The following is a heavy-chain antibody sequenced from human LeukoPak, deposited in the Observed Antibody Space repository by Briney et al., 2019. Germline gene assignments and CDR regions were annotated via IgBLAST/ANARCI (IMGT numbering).Heavy chain of an antibody. V-gene: IGHV3-30*03. Sequence: GGSLRLSCAASGFTFSSYGMHWVRQAPGKGMEWVAVISYDGSNKYYADSVKGRFTISRDNSKKTLYLQMNSLRAEDTAVYYCARESNSSSWYFLGYYYYGMDVWGQGTTVTVSS. CDR3: ARESNSSSWYFLGYYYYGMDV. J-gene: IGHJ6*02. CDR1: GFTFSSYG. CDR2: ISYDGSNK. D-gene: IGHD6-13*01.